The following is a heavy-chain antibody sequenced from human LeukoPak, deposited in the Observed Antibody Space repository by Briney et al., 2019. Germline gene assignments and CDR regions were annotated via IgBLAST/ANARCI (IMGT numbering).Heavy chain of an antibody. J-gene: IGHJ4*02. Sequence: PSETLSLTCAVYGGSFSGYYWSWIRQPPGKGLEWIGEINHSGSTNYNPSLKSRVTISVDTSKNQFSLKLSSVTAADTAVYYCARDAKSPPFGGSSTSSLFDYWGQGTLVTVSS. V-gene: IGHV4-34*01. CDR3: ARDAKSPPFGGSSTSSLFDY. D-gene: IGHD2-2*01. CDR1: GGSFSGYY. CDR2: INHSGST.